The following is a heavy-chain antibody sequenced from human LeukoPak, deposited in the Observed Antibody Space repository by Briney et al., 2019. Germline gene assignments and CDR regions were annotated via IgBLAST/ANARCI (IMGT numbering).Heavy chain of an antibody. V-gene: IGHV1-69*10. D-gene: IGHD3-10*01. Sequence: SVKVSCTASGGTFSSYAISWVRQAPGQGLEWMGRIIPILGITNYAQRFQGRVTITADTSTSTAYMELSSLRSEDTAVCYCARDRGFGELSAPYWFDPWGQGALVTVSS. CDR2: IIPILGIT. CDR3: ARDRGFGELSAPYWFDP. CDR1: GGTFSSYA. J-gene: IGHJ5*02.